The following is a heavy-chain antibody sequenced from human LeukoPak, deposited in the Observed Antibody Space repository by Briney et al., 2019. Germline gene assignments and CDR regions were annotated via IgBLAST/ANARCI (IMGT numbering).Heavy chain of an antibody. CDR3: ARDPGSPRGYFDL. Sequence: SETLSLTCAVSGGSMNSGDYSWSWIRQPPGKGLEWIGYIYRSGGTYYTPSLKSRVTISVARSKKQFSLKLSSVTAADTAVYYCARDPGSPRGYFDLWGRGTLVTVSS. J-gene: IGHJ2*01. CDR1: GGSMNSGDYS. D-gene: IGHD2-15*01. CDR2: IYRSGGT. V-gene: IGHV4-30-2*01.